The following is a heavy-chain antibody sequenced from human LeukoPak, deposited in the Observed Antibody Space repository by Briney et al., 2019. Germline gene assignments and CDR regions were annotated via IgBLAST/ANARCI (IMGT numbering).Heavy chain of an antibody. J-gene: IGHJ6*02. CDR3: ARDAEYTYYDFWSGYYTGYYYGMDV. V-gene: IGHV7-4-1*02. CDR1: GYTFTSYA. CDR2: INTNTGNP. D-gene: IGHD3-3*01. Sequence: ASVKVSCKASGYTFTSYAMNWVRQAPGQGLEWMGRINTNTGNPTYAQGFTGRFVFSLDTSVSTAYLQISSLKAEDTAVYYCARDAEYTYYDFWSGYYTGYYYGMDVWGQGTTVTVSS.